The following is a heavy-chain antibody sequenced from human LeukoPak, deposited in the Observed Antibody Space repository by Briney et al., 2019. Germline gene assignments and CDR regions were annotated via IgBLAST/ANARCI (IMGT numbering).Heavy chain of an antibody. V-gene: IGHV1-18*01. CDR3: ARASMVRGVSDRPTPAPPLADY. Sequence: ASVKVSCKASGYTFTSYGISWVRQAPGQGLEWMGWISAYNGNTNYAQKLQGRVTMTTDTSTSTAYMELRSLRSDDTAVYYCARASMVRGVSDRPTPAPPLADYWGQGTLVTVSS. J-gene: IGHJ4*02. CDR2: ISAYNGNT. CDR1: GYTFTSYG. D-gene: IGHD3-10*01.